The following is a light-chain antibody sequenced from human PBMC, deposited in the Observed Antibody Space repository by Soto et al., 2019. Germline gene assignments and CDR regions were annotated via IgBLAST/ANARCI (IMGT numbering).Light chain of an antibody. CDR3: QQRSNWPYT. CDR2: DAS. V-gene: IGKV3-11*01. J-gene: IGKJ2*01. CDR1: QSVSSY. Sequence: EIVLTQSPATLSLSPGERATLSCRASQSVSSYLAWYQQKPGQAPRLLIYDASNRATGIQARFSGSGSGTDFTLTISSLEPEDCAVYYCQQRSNWPYTFGQGTKLEIK.